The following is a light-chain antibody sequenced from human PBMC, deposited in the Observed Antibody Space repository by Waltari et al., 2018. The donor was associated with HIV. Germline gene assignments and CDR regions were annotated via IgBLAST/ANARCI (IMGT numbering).Light chain of an antibody. J-gene: IGLJ1*01. V-gene: IGLV1-47*01. CDR3: AAWDGTLRAHYF. CDR2: RND. Sequence: QSVLTQPPSASGTPGQRVTISCSGSSSNVGTNHVNWYQHLPGTAPKLLNYRNDQRPSGVPYRFSGSKSGTSASLAISALRSEDEADYYCAAWDGTLRAHYFFGTGTKVTVL. CDR1: SSNVGTNH.